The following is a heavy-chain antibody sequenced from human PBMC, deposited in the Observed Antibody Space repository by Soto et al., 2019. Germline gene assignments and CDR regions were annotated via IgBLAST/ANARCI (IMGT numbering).Heavy chain of an antibody. CDR1: GYTFTSYA. Sequence: GASVKVSCKASGYTFTSYAMHWVRQAPGQRLEWMGWINAGNGNAKYSQKFQGRVTITRDTSASTAYMELSSLRSEDTAVYYCARALQVYYDFWSGYSQRLNRFDPWGQGTLVTVSS. J-gene: IGHJ5*02. CDR2: INAGNGNA. CDR3: ARALQVYYDFWSGYSQRLNRFDP. V-gene: IGHV1-3*01. D-gene: IGHD3-3*01.